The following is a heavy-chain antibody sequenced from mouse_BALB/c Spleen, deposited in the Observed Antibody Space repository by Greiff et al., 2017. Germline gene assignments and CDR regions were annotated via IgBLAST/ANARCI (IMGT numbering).Heavy chain of an antibody. Sequence: EVKLVESGGGLVKPGGSLKLSCAASGFTFSSYAMSWVRQSPEKRLEWVAEISSGGSYTYYPDTVTGRFTISRDNAKNTLYLEMSSLRSEDTAMYYCTRPYDYDAPWFAYWGQGTLVTVSA. CDR1: GFTFSSYA. J-gene: IGHJ3*01. V-gene: IGHV5-9-4*01. CDR3: TRPYDYDAPWFAY. D-gene: IGHD2-4*01. CDR2: ISSGGSYT.